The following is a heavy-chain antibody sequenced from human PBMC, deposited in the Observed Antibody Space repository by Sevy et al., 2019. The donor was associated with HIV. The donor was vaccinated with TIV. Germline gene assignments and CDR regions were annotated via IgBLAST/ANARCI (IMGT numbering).Heavy chain of an antibody. J-gene: IGHJ4*01. D-gene: IGHD3-22*01. CDR3: AKTRYHYHISGFFGGTFVPDY. CDR1: GFTFSNYG. V-gene: IGHV3-30*18. CDR2: ISFDGSDK. Sequence: GGSLRLSCAASGFTFSNYGLHWVRQAPGKGLEWLAFISFDGSDKYYADSVKGRFTISREDSKNTLYLHLNSLRVEDTAVYYCAKTRYHYHISGFFGGTFVPDYWGHGTLVTVSS.